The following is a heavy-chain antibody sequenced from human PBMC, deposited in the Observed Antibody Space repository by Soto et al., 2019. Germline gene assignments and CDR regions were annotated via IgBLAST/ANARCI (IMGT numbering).Heavy chain of an antibody. CDR1: GGSISGYY. D-gene: IGHD6-13*01. J-gene: IGHJ4*02. CDR2: IYTTGST. Sequence: QVQLQESGPGLVKPSETLSLTCTVSGGSISGYYWSWIRQPAGKGLESIGRIYTTGSTNYNPSFKSRVTMSLDTSNNQFSLKLYSVTAADTSVYYCARYDEGITAAGGYRCQGTLVTVSS. CDR3: ARYDEGITAAGGY. V-gene: IGHV4-4*07.